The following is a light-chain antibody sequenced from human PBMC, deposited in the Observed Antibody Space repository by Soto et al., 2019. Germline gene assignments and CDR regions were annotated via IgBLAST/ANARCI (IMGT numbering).Light chain of an antibody. CDR3: EVYDFYLKT. Sequence: IQLTPPPHKIQASVGYTVTSTCRASQNIDRRVAWYQQRSGKAPKILIYHASSLETGVPSRFSGSGSGTEFTLTISSLQPDDFATYYCEVYDFYLKTFCQVSKVDIK. CDR1: QNIDRR. V-gene: IGKV1-5*01. CDR2: HAS. J-gene: IGKJ1*01.